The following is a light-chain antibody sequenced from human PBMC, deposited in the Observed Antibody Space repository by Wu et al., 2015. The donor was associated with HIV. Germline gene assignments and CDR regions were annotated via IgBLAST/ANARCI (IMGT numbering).Light chain of an antibody. CDR3: QQSYSTPRS. V-gene: IGKV1-39*01. CDR2: AAS. J-gene: IGKJ2*04. Sequence: DIQMTQSPSSLSASVGDRVTITCRASQSISSYLNWYQQKPGKAPKLLIYAASSLQSGVPSRFSGSGSGTDFTLTISSLQPEDFATYGYCQQSYSTPRSFGPGDQAGDQT. CDR1: QSISSY.